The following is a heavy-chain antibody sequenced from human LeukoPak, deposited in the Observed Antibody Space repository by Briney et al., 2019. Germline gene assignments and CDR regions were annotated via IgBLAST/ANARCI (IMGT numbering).Heavy chain of an antibody. J-gene: IGHJ6*02. V-gene: IGHV1-2*02. CDR1: GYTFSDYY. CDR2: INRNSGGT. Sequence: ASVKVSCKASGYTFSDYYMHWVRQAPGQGLEWMGWINRNSGGTKYAQKFQGRVTMTRDTSVSTAYMELSRLRSDDTAVYYCARDHCTSSGCYEYYYYGMDVWGQGTTVTVSS. D-gene: IGHD2-2*01. CDR3: ARDHCTSSGCYEYYYYGMDV.